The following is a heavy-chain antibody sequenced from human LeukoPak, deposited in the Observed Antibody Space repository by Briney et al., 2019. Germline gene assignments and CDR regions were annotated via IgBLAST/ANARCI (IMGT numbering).Heavy chain of an antibody. CDR3: ARVQWHFDY. J-gene: IGHJ4*02. Sequence: RGSLRLSCAAAGVTASSTYMSWVRPAPGKVLEWVSVIYSGGSTYYADSVKGRFTISRDNSNNTLYLQMNSLRAEDTAVYYCARVQWHFDYWGQGTLVTVSS. CDR2: IYSGGST. CDR1: GVTASSTY. V-gene: IGHV3-53*01. D-gene: IGHD6-19*01.